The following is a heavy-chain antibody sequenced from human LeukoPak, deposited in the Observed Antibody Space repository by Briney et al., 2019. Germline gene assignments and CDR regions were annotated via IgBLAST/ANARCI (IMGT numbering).Heavy chain of an antibody. V-gene: IGHV1-69*13. CDR1: GGTFSSYA. J-gene: IGHJ6*03. CDR2: IIPIFGTA. CDR3: ARGGVGAMISYYYYMDV. D-gene: IGHD5-12*01. Sequence: ASVKVSCKASGGTFSSYAISWVRQAPGQGLEWMGGIIPIFGTANYAQKFQGRVTITADESTSTAYMELSSLRSEDTAVYYCARGGVGAMISYYYYMDVWGKGTTVTVSS.